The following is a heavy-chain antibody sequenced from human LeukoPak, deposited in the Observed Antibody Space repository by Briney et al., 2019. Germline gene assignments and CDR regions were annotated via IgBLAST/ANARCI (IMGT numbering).Heavy chain of an antibody. CDR3: ARDAEPYCSSTSCHLWNAFDI. J-gene: IGHJ3*02. D-gene: IGHD2-2*01. CDR2: INPNSGGT. V-gene: IGHV1-2*02. Sequence: ASVKVSCKASGYTFTGYYMHWVRQAPGQGLEWMGWINPNSGGTNYAQKFQGRVTMTRDTSISTAYMELSRLRSDDTAVYYCARDAEPYCSSTSCHLWNAFDIWGQGTMVTVSS. CDR1: GYTFTGYY.